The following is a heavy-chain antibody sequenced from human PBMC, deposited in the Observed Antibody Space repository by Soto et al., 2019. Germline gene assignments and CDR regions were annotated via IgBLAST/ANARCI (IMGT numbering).Heavy chain of an antibody. D-gene: IGHD1-26*01. CDR3: AKDGIVGTTTDSYYGMDV. CDR1: GFTFSTSA. CDR2: ISGSGGRT. Sequence: PGGSLRLSCAASGFTFSTSAMSWVRQAPGRGLEWVSGISGSGGRTYYADSMKGRFTIYRDNSKNTVHLQMNSLRVDDTGVDYCAKDGIVGTTTDSYYGMDVWGQGTKGTASS. J-gene: IGHJ6*02. V-gene: IGHV3-23*01.